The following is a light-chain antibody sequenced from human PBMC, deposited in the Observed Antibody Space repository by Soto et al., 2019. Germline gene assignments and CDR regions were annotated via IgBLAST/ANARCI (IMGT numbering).Light chain of an antibody. CDR1: QRVSSGS. CDR3: QQYSISST. CDR2: GVS. Sequence: EIVLTQSPATLSLSPGERATLSCRASQRVSSGSLAWYQHKPGQSPRLLIFGVSSRATDIPDRFSGSGSGTDFTLTINRLEPEDFAVYFCQQYSISSTFGQGTKVDIK. V-gene: IGKV3-20*01. J-gene: IGKJ1*01.